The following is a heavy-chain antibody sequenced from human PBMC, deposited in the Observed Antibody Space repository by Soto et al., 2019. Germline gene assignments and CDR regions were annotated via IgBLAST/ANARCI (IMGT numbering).Heavy chain of an antibody. D-gene: IGHD6-13*01. Sequence: EVQLLESGGGLVQHGGSLRLSCAASGFTFSSYAMSWDRQAPGTGMEWVSAISGSGGSTYYADSVNGRFTISRDNSNHTLYLQMNSLGAEDTAVDYCAKGGLIAEAGGGNEDCQYRSQGTLVTVA. CDR3: AKGGLIAEAGGGNEDCQY. V-gene: IGHV3-23*01. J-gene: IGHJ1*01. CDR2: ISGSGGST. CDR1: GFTFSSYA.